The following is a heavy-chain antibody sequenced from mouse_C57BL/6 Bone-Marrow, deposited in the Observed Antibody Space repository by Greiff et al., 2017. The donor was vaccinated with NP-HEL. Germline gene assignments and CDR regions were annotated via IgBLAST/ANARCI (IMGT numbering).Heavy chain of an antibody. D-gene: IGHD2-3*01. V-gene: IGHV5-15*01. J-gene: IGHJ1*03. CDR3: ARQNGYYGWYGDD. Sequence: EVQLVESGGGLVQPGGSLKLSCAASGFTFSDYGMAWVRQAPRKGPEWVAFISNLAYSIYYADTVTGRFTISRENAKNTLYLEMSSLRSEDTAMYYCARQNGYYGWYGDDWGTGTTVTVSS. CDR1: GFTFSDYG. CDR2: ISNLAYSI.